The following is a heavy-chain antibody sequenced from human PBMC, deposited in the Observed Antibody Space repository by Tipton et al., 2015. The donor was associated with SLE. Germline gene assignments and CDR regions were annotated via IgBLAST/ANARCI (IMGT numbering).Heavy chain of an antibody. CDR1: GFTFGDYA. V-gene: IGHV3-49*03. Sequence: SLRLSCTASGFTFGDYAMSWFRQAPGKGLEWVGFIRSKAYGGTTEYAASVKGRFTISRDDSKSIAYLQMNSLKTEDTAVYFCSRAAAGAGAAFDIWRQGTVVTVSS. J-gene: IGHJ3*02. D-gene: IGHD6-13*01. CDR3: SRAAAGAGAAFDI. CDR2: IRSKAYGGTT.